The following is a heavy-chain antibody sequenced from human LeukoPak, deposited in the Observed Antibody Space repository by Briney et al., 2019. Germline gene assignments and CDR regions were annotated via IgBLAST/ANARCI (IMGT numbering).Heavy chain of an antibody. CDR2: IYYSGST. CDR1: GGSISSSSYY. CDR3: AGLWRAAIDY. D-gene: IGHD1-1*01. J-gene: IGHJ4*02. V-gene: IGHV4-39*01. Sequence: SETLSLTCTVSGGSISSSSYYWGWIRQPPGKGLEWIGSIYYSGSTYYNPSLKGRVTISADTSKNQFSLKLSSVTAADTAVYYCAGLWRAAIDYGGQGTLVTVSS.